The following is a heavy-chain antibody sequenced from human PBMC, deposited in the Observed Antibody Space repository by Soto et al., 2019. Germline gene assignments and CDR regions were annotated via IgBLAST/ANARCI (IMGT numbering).Heavy chain of an antibody. CDR1: GGTFSSYA. CDR2: IIPIFGTA. V-gene: IGHV1-69*13. Sequence: ASVKVSCKASGGTFSSYAISCVRQAPGQGLEWMGGIIPIFGTANYAQKFQGRVTITADESTSTAYMELSSLRSEDTAVYYCARKVVPAANYYYGMDVWGQGTTVTVSS. D-gene: IGHD2-2*01. J-gene: IGHJ6*02. CDR3: ARKVVPAANYYYGMDV.